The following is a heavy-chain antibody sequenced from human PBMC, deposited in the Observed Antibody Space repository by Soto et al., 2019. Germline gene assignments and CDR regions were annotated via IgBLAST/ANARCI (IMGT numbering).Heavy chain of an antibody. CDR3: ERETTVKNFDY. J-gene: IGHJ4*02. V-gene: IGHV4-59*01. Sequence: QVQLQESGPGLVKPSETLSLTCTVSGGSISNYYWNWIRQPPGQGLEWMGYIYSSGSTNYNPSLKSRVTISVDTSKNQFSLKLSSVTAADTAVYYCERETTVKNFDYWGQGTLVTVSS. CDR1: GGSISNYY. CDR2: IYSSGST. D-gene: IGHD4-17*01.